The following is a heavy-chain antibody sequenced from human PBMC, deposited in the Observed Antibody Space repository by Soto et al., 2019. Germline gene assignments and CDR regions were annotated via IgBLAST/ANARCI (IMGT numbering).Heavy chain of an antibody. CDR1: GYTFTSYG. CDR2: ISAYSGNT. V-gene: IGHV1-18*01. Sequence: ASVKVSCKASGYTFTSYGISWVRQAPGQGLEWMGWISAYSGNTNYAQKLQGRVTMTTDTSTSTAYMDLRSLRSDDTAVYYCARKNDYGDFDYWGHGTLVTVSP. CDR3: ARKNDYGDFDY. J-gene: IGHJ4*01. D-gene: IGHD4-17*01.